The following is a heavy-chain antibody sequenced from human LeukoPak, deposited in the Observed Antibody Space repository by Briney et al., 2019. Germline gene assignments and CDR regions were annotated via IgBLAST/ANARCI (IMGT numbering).Heavy chain of an antibody. CDR3: AKASTFGELNRPFDY. CDR2: ISGGGGTT. V-gene: IGHV3-23*01. Sequence: GGSLRLSCAASGFTFSSDAMSWVRQAPGKGLEWVSTISGGGGTTYYSDSVKGRFTISRDNSKNTLFLQMNSLRAEDTAVYYCAKASTFGELNRPFDYWGQGTLVTVSS. CDR1: GFTFSSDA. D-gene: IGHD3-10*01. J-gene: IGHJ4*02.